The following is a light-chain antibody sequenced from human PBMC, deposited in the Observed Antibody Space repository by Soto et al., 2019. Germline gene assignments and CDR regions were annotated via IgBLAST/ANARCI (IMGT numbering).Light chain of an antibody. J-gene: IGLJ1*01. CDR1: SSDVGGYNY. CDR3: SSFSSDTTLFV. Sequence: QSVLTQPASVSGSPGQSITISCTGTSSDVGGYNYVSWYQQYPGKAPKLMIYEVTHRPSGVSNRFSGSKSGNTASLTISGLQAEDEADYYCSSFSSDTTLFVFGGGTKVTVL. V-gene: IGLV2-14*01. CDR2: EVT.